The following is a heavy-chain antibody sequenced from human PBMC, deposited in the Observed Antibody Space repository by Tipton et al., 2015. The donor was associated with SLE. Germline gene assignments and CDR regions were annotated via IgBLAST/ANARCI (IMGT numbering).Heavy chain of an antibody. CDR1: GYTFTSYY. D-gene: IGHD3-10*01. V-gene: IGHV1-18*04. CDR2: ISAYNGNT. J-gene: IGHJ4*02. Sequence: QSGPEVKKPGASVKVSCKASGYTFTSYYMHWVRQAPGQGLEWMGWISAYNGNTNYAQKLQGRVTMTTDASTSTACMELRSLRSDDTAVYYCARDLGITMVQGAPGYWGQGTLVTVSS. CDR3: ARDLGITMVQGAPGY.